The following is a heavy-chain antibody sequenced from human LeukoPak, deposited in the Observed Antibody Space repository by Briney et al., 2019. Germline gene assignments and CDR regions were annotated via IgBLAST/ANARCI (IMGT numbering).Heavy chain of an antibody. CDR1: GGSISSGDYY. Sequence: SQTLSLTCTVSGGSISSGDYYWTWIRQHPGKGLEWIGYIYHTGSTYYNPSLRSRVTFSVDTSKNQFSLKVNSVTAADTAVYYCARGDSSGTENAFDIWGQGTLVTVSS. CDR2: IYHTGST. V-gene: IGHV4-31*03. D-gene: IGHD3-22*01. CDR3: ARGDSSGTENAFDI. J-gene: IGHJ3*02.